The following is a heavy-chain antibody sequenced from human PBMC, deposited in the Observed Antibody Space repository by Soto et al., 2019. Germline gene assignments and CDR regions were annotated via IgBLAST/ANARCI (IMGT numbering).Heavy chain of an antibody. CDR3: AARRIVGATSFFDI. CDR2: IVVGSGNT. D-gene: IGHD1-26*01. Sequence: QMQLVQSGPEVKKPGTSVKVSCKASGFTFTSSAVQWVRQARGQRLEWIGWIVVGSGNTNYAQKFQERVTITRDMSTSTAYMELSSLRSEDTAMYYCAARRIVGATSFFDIWGQGTMVTVSS. V-gene: IGHV1-58*01. J-gene: IGHJ3*02. CDR1: GFTFTSSA.